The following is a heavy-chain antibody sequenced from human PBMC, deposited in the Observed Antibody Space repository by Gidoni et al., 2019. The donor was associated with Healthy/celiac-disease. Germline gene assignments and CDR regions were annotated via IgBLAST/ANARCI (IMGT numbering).Heavy chain of an antibody. CDR2: ISSSSSYK. CDR3: ARGEAYCGGDCYLEAFDI. Sequence: EVQLVESGGGLVKPGGSLRLSCAASGFTFSSYSMNWVRQAPGKGLDWVSSISSSSSYKYYADSVKGRFTISRDNAKNSLYLQMNSLRAEDTAVYYCARGEAYCGGDCYLEAFDIWGQGTMVTVSS. CDR1: GFTFSSYS. J-gene: IGHJ3*02. D-gene: IGHD2-21*01. V-gene: IGHV3-21*01.